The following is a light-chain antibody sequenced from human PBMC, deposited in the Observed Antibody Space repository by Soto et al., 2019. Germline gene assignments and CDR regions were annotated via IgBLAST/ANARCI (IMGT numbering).Light chain of an antibody. J-gene: IGLJ2*01. Sequence: SYELTQPPSVSVAPGQTARITCGGSNIGSKSVHWYQQKPGQAPVLVVYDDSDRPSGIPERFSGSNSGNTATLTISRVEAGDEADYYCQVWDSSSVLFGGGTKLTVL. CDR1: NIGSKS. CDR2: DDS. CDR3: QVWDSSSVL. V-gene: IGLV3-21*02.